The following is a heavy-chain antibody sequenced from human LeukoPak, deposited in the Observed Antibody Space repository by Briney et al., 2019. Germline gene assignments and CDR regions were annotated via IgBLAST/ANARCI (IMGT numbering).Heavy chain of an antibody. CDR1: GGSFSGYY. CDR3: ASISYCSSTSCYLRWFDP. CDR2: INHSGST. Sequence: SETLSLTCAVYGGSFSGYYWSWIRQPPGKGLEWIGEINHSGSTNYNPSLKSRVTISVDTSKNQFSLKLSSVTAADTAVYYCASISYCSSTSCYLRWFDPWGQGTLVTVSS. V-gene: IGHV4-34*01. D-gene: IGHD2-2*01. J-gene: IGHJ5*02.